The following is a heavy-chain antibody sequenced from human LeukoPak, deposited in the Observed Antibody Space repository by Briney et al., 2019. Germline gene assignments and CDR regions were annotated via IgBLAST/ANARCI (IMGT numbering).Heavy chain of an antibody. V-gene: IGHV3-21*01. CDR1: GFTFSSYS. Sequence: GGSLRLSCAASGFTFSSYSMNWVRQAPGKGLEWVSSISSSSSYIYYADSVKGRFTISRDNAKNSLYLQMNSLRAEDTAVYYCARDLLDRADSSFDAFDIWGQGTMVTVSS. D-gene: IGHD3-22*01. CDR2: ISSSSSYI. J-gene: IGHJ3*02. CDR3: ARDLLDRADSSFDAFDI.